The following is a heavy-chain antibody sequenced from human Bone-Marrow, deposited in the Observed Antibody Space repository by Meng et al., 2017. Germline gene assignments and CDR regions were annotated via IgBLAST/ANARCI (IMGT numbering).Heavy chain of an antibody. CDR3: ARPSYYDSNGYYLGYFDL. CDR2: IYPGDSDT. Sequence: GESLKISCKGSGYSFTSYWIGWVRQMPGKGLEWMGIIYPGDSDTRYSPSFQGQVTISADKSISTAYLQWSSLKASDTAMYYCARPSYYDSNGYYLGYFDLWGRGTLVTVSS. CDR1: GYSFTSYW. V-gene: IGHV5-51*01. J-gene: IGHJ2*01. D-gene: IGHD3-22*01.